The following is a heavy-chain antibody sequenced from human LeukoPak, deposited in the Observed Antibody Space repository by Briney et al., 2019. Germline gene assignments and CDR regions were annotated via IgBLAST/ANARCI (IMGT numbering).Heavy chain of an antibody. D-gene: IGHD3-3*01. CDR1: GGSISSYY. V-gene: IGHV4-59*01. Sequence: SETLSLTCSVSGGSISSYYWSWIRQPPGKGLEWIGYIYYSGSTNYNPSLKSRVTISVDTSKNQFSLRLSSVTAADTAVYYCARAYYDFWSGYAFDIWGQGTMVTVSS. CDR3: ARAYYDFWSGYAFDI. J-gene: IGHJ3*02. CDR2: IYYSGST.